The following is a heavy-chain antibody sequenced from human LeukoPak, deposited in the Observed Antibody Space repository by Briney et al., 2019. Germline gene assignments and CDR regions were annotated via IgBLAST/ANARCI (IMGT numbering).Heavy chain of an antibody. D-gene: IGHD1-20*01. Sequence: SETLSLTCTVSGGSISSYYWSWIRQPPGKGLEWIGYIYYSGSTNYNPSLKSRVTISVDTSKNQFSLKLSSVTAADTAVYYCARSVYNGGNWNEEEWDFDYWGQGTLVTVSS. CDR2: IYYSGST. J-gene: IGHJ4*02. CDR1: GGSISSYY. V-gene: IGHV4-59*08. CDR3: ARSVYNGGNWNEEEWDFDY.